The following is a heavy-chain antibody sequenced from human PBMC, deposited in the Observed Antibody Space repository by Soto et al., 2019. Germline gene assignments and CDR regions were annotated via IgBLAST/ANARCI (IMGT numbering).Heavy chain of an antibody. Sequence: PGGSLILSCAASGFTFISYTMNWVRQAPGKGLEWVSYISSSSSTIYYADSVKGRFTISRDNAKNSLYLQMNSLRAEDTAVYYCARVMMIVPAAMSSFDDRGKGTLVTGSS. J-gene: IGHJ4*02. CDR2: ISSSSSTI. D-gene: IGHD2-2*01. CDR1: GFTFISYT. CDR3: ARVMMIVPAAMSSFDD. V-gene: IGHV3-48*01.